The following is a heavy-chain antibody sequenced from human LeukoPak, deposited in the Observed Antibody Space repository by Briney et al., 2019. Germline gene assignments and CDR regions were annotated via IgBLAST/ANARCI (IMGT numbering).Heavy chain of an antibody. CDR3: ARNDVLRFLEWLRRQNYYYYGMDV. D-gene: IGHD3-3*01. V-gene: IGHV3-30-3*01. Sequence: PGRSLRLSCAASGFTFSSYAMHWVRQAPGKGLEWVAVISYDRSNKYYADSVKGRFTISRDNSKNTLYLQMNSLRAEDTAVYYCARNDVLRFLEWLRRQNYYYYGMDVWGQGTTVTVSS. J-gene: IGHJ6*02. CDR2: ISYDRSNK. CDR1: GFTFSSYA.